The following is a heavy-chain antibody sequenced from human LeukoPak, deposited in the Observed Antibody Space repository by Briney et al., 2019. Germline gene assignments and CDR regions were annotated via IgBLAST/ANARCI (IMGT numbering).Heavy chain of an antibody. CDR2: ISYDGSNK. CDR1: GFTFGSYA. CDR3: ARARRSSSSEFFDY. V-gene: IGHV3-30-3*01. D-gene: IGHD6-6*01. J-gene: IGHJ4*02. Sequence: PGGSLRLSCAASGFTFGSYAMPWVRQAPGKGLEWVAVISYDGSNKYYADSVKGRFTISRDNAKNSLYLQMNSLRAEDTAVYYCARARRSSSSEFFDYWGQGTLVTVSS.